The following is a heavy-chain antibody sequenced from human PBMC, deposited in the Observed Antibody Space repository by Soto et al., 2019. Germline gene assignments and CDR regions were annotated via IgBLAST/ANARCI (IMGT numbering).Heavy chain of an antibody. CDR3: ARVFSSMIRHHLFAFDI. J-gene: IGHJ3*02. D-gene: IGHD2-2*01. CDR1: GYTFTSYA. CDR2: INAGNGNT. V-gene: IGHV1-3*01. Sequence: ASVKVSCKASGYTFTSYAMHWVRQAPGQRLEWMGWINAGNGNTKYSQKFQGRVTITRDTSASTAYMELSSLRSEDTAVYYCARVFSSMIRHHLFAFDIPGTAIMVTGSS.